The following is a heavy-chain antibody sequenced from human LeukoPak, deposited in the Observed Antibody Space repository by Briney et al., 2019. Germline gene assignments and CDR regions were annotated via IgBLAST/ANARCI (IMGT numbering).Heavy chain of an antibody. CDR3: AKPSGNCVDY. CDR2: IRFDGSSK. J-gene: IGHJ4*02. D-gene: IGHD1-26*01. CDR1: GFTFSSYE. Sequence: GGSLRLSCAASGFTFSSYEMNWVRQAPGKGLEWVAFIRFDGSSKDYADFVKGRFTISRDNSKNTLFLQMNSLRPEDTGVYFCAKPSGNCVDYWGQGTLVTVSS. V-gene: IGHV3-30*02.